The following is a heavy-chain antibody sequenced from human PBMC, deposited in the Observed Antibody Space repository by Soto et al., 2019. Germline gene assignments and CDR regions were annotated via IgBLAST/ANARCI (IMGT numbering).Heavy chain of an antibody. Sequence: PSETLSLICAVYGGSFSGYYWSWIRQPPGKGLEWIGEINHSGSTNYNPSLKSRVTISVDTSKKQFSLKLSSVTASATAVYYCARPRSGSMDVWGQGTKATVSS. CDR2: INHSGST. V-gene: IGHV4-34*01. D-gene: IGHD3-10*01. J-gene: IGHJ6*02. CDR3: ARPRSGSMDV. CDR1: GGSFSGYY.